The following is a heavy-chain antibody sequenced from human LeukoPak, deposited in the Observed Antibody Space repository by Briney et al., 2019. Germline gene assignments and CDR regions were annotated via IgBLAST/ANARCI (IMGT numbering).Heavy chain of an antibody. D-gene: IGHD3-10*01. V-gene: IGHV3-53*01. J-gene: IGHJ4*02. CDR2: IYSGGST. CDR1: GFTFSSNY. CDR3: ARDGSGSYYHLDY. Sequence: GGSLRLSCAASGFTFSSNYMSWVRQAPGKGLEWVSVIYSGGSTYYTDSVKGRFTISRDNSKNTLYLQMNSLRAEDTAVYYCARDGSGSYYHLDYWGQGTLVTVSS.